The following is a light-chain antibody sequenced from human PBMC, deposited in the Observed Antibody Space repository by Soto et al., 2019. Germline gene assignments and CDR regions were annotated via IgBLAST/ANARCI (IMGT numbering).Light chain of an antibody. CDR1: SSDVGGYNY. Sequence: QSVLTQPPSASGSPGQSVTISCTGTSSDVGGYNYVSWYQQHPGKAPKLMIYDVSKRPSGVPDRFSGSKSGNTASLTVSGLQAEDEADDYCSSYAGSNSYVFGSGTKLTVL. CDR2: DVS. CDR3: SSYAGSNSYV. V-gene: IGLV2-8*01. J-gene: IGLJ1*01.